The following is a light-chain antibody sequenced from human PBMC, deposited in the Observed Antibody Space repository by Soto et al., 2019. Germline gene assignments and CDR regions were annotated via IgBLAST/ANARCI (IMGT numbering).Light chain of an antibody. CDR3: QQPNSYPFA. J-gene: IGKJ3*01. Sequence: DIQLTQSPSFLSASVGDRVTSTCRASQGISRYLAWHQQKPGRAPNVLIYEASTLQSWVPSRFSGSGSGTQLTLTLSNLQPEDFALYYCQQPNSYPFAFGPGKKVDIK. V-gene: IGKV1-9*01. CDR1: QGISRY. CDR2: EAS.